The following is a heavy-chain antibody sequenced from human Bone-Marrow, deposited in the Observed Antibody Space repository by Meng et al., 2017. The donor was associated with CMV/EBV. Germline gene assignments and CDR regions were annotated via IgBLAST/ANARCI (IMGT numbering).Heavy chain of an antibody. Sequence: GSLRLSCAVYGGSFSGYYWSWIRQPPGKGLEWIGEINHSGSTNYNPSLKSRVTISVDTSKNQFSLKLSSVTAADTAVYYCSRGGSQLLWDRRHAFDIWGQGTMVTVSS. V-gene: IGHV4-34*01. CDR1: GGSFSGYY. J-gene: IGHJ3*02. CDR2: INHSGST. CDR3: SRGGSQLLWDRRHAFDI. D-gene: IGHD2-2*01.